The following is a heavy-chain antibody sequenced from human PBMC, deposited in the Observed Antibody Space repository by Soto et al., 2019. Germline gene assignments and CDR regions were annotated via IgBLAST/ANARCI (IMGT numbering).Heavy chain of an antibody. CDR2: ISAYNGNT. CDR1: GYTFTSYG. V-gene: IGHV1-18*01. D-gene: IGHD2-15*01. CDR3: AREPLGIRAYYYMDV. Sequence: ASVKVSCKASGYTFTSYGISWVRQAPGQGLEWMGWISAYNGNTNYAQKLQGRVTMTTDTSTSTAYMELRSLRSDDTAVYYCAREPLGIRAYYYMDVWGKGTTVTVSS. J-gene: IGHJ6*03.